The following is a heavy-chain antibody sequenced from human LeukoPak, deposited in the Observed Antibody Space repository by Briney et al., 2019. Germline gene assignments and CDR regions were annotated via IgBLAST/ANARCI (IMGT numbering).Heavy chain of an antibody. Sequence: ASVKVSCKASGGTFSSYAISWVRQAPGQGLEWMGRIIPILGIANYAQKFQGRVTITADTSTSTAYMELSSLGSEDTAVYYCARGRPLRYDYVWGSYPEFLHYFDYWGQGTLVTVSS. CDR2: IIPILGIA. CDR1: GGTFSSYA. J-gene: IGHJ4*02. D-gene: IGHD3-16*02. CDR3: ARGRPLRYDYVWGSYPEFLHYFDY. V-gene: IGHV1-69*04.